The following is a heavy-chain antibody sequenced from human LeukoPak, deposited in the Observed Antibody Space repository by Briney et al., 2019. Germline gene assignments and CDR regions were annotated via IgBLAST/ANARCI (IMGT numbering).Heavy chain of an antibody. J-gene: IGHJ4*02. Sequence: KPSETLSLTCAVYGGSFSGYYWSWIRQPPGKGLEWIGEINHSGSTNYNPSLKSRVTISVDTSKNQFSLKLSSVTAADTAVYYCARGVPWLLLRRFDYWGQGTLVTVSS. CDR1: GGSFSGYY. D-gene: IGHD3-22*01. CDR2: INHSGST. V-gene: IGHV4-34*01. CDR3: ARGVPWLLLRRFDY.